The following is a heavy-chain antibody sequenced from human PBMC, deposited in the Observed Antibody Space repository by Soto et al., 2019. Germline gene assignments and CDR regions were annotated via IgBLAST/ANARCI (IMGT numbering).Heavy chain of an antibody. CDR1: GGSISSGDYH. CDR2: IYYSGST. V-gene: IGHV4-30-4*02. CDR3: ASLSGYDYPHYYYYGMDV. Sequence: KSSETLSLTCTVSGGSISSGDYHWSWIRQPPGKGLEWIGNIYYSGSTYYNPSLRSRVTISVDTSKNQFSLKLSSVTAADTAVYYCASLSGYDYPHYYYYGMDVWGQGTTVTVSS. D-gene: IGHD5-12*01. J-gene: IGHJ6*02.